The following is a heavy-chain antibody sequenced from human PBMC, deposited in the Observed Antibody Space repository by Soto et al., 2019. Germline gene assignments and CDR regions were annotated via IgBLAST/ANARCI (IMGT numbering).Heavy chain of an antibody. Sequence: ASVKVSCKASGYTFTSYDINWVRQATGQGLEWMGWMNPNSGNTGYAQKFQGRITMTRNTSISTAYMELSSLRSEDTAVYYCARGIGGFGELLSYYYMDVWGKGTTVTVSS. D-gene: IGHD3-10*01. J-gene: IGHJ6*03. CDR2: MNPNSGNT. CDR3: ARGIGGFGELLSYYYMDV. V-gene: IGHV1-8*01. CDR1: GYTFTSYD.